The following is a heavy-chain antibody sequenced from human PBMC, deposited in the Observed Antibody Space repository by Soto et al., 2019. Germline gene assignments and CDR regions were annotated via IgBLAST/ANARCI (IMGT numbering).Heavy chain of an antibody. V-gene: IGHV4-31*03. J-gene: IGHJ4*02. CDR2: IYYSGST. D-gene: IGHD3-10*01. CDR3: AAMVRGVITIFDY. CDR1: GGSISSGGYY. Sequence: QVQLQESGPGLVKPSQTLSRTCTVSGGSISSGGYYWSWIRQHPGKGLEWIGYIYYSGSTYYNPSLKSRVTISVDTSKNQFSLKLSSVTAADTAVYYCAAMVRGVITIFDYWGQGTLVTVSS.